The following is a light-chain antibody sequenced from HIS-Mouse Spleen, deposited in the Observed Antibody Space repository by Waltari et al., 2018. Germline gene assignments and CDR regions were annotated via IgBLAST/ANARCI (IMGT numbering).Light chain of an antibody. CDR1: ALPKQD. J-gene: IGLJ2*01. V-gene: IGLV3-25*03. CDR2: KDS. Sequence: SYELTQPPSVSVSPGQTARITCLGDALPKQDAYWYQQKPGPAPVLVVYKDSERPSGIPERFSGSSSGTTVTLTISGVQAEDEADYYCQSADSSGTYVVFGGGTKLTVL. CDR3: QSADSSGTYVV.